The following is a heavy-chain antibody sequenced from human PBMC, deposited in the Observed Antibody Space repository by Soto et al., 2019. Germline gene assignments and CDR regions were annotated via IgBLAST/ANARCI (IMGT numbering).Heavy chain of an antibody. CDR3: ARIGGYHGPLDY. J-gene: IGHJ4*02. V-gene: IGHV4-59*01. CDR1: GVSISSYF. D-gene: IGHD6-25*01. Sequence: SETLSLTCSVSGVSISSYFWSWIRQAPGRGLEWIGYTYHRGSTNYSPSLRSRVAISLDTSENQFSLKVNSVTAADTAMYYCARIGGYHGPLDYWGQGTPVTVSS. CDR2: TYHRGST.